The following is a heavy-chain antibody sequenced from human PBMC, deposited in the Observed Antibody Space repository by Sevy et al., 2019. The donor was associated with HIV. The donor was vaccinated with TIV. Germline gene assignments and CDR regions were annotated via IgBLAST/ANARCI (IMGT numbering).Heavy chain of an antibody. Sequence: GGSLRLSCAASGFTFSSYAIHWVRQAPGKGLEWVEVIWYDGTNEYYADSVKGRFTISRDNSKNTQYLQMNSLRAEDTAVYYCAREGLLEWLFSFDYWGQGTLVTVSS. D-gene: IGHD3-3*01. CDR3: AREGLLEWLFSFDY. CDR2: IWYDGTNE. CDR1: GFTFSSYA. J-gene: IGHJ4*02. V-gene: IGHV3-33*01.